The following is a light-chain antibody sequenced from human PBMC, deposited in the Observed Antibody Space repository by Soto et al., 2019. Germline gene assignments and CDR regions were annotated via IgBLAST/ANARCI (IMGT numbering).Light chain of an antibody. CDR1: RRDVGTYNY. CDR3: ISFTSSNSWV. Sequence: QPVLTQPASVSGSPGQSITISCTGTRRDVGTYNYVSWYQQQPGKAPKLMIYEVSNRPSGVSDRFSGSKSGNTASLTISGLQAEDEADYYCISFTSSNSWVFGGGTKVTVL. J-gene: IGLJ3*02. V-gene: IGLV2-14*01. CDR2: EVS.